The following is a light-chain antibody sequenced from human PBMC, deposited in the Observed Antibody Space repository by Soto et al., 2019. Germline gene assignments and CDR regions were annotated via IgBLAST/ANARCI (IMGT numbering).Light chain of an antibody. Sequence: EIVLTQSPATLSVSPGERATLSCRASQSVGSTLAWYQQKPGQPPRLLIYDASTRATGIPARFSGSGSGTEFTLTISSLQSEDFAVYYCQQYNTWPRTFGQGTKVDI. J-gene: IGKJ1*01. CDR3: QQYNTWPRT. V-gene: IGKV3-15*01. CDR2: DAS. CDR1: QSVGST.